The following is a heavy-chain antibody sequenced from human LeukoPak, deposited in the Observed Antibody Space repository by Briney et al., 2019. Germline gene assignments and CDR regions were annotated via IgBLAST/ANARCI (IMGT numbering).Heavy chain of an antibody. J-gene: IGHJ4*02. CDR3: ARGPDSSGYFDFDY. Sequence: SETLSLTCTVSGGSIFSSSYYWGWIRQPPGKGLEWIGSMYYSGDTYYNPSLKSRVTISVDTSKNQFSLKLSSVTAADTAVYYCARGPDSSGYFDFDYWGQGTLVTVSS. CDR2: MYYSGDT. V-gene: IGHV4-39*07. D-gene: IGHD3-22*01. CDR1: GGSIFSSSYY.